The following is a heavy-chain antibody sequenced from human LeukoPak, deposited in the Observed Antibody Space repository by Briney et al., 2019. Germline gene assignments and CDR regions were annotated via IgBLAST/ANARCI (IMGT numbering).Heavy chain of an antibody. CDR1: GFTVSSNY. J-gene: IGHJ4*02. CDR2: IYSGGST. V-gene: IGHV3-53*01. Sequence: GGSLRLSCAASGFTVSSNYRSWVRQAPGKGLEWVSLIYSGGSTYYADSVKGRVTISRDNSKNRLYLLMNCLSAEATAVYYCARRAGGYSHPYDYRGQGTLVTVSS. D-gene: IGHD4-23*01. CDR3: ARRAGGYSHPYDY.